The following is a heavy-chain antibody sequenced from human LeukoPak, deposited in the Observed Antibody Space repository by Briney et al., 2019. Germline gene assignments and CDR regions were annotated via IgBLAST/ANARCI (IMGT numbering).Heavy chain of an antibody. V-gene: IGHV3-30*04. CDR1: GFTFSSFA. Sequence: GGSLRLSCAASGFTFSSFAMHWVRQAPGKGLEWVAVISYDGSNKYYADSVKGRFTISRDNSKNTLYLQMNSLRAEDTAVYYCARGSSYYDSSGYSAGNAFDIWGQGTMVTVSS. D-gene: IGHD3-22*01. J-gene: IGHJ3*02. CDR3: ARGSSYYDSSGYSAGNAFDI. CDR2: ISYDGSNK.